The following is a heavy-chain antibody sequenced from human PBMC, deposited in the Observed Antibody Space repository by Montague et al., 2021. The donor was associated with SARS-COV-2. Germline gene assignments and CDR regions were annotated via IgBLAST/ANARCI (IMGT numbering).Heavy chain of an antibody. J-gene: IGHJ4*02. V-gene: IGHV4-34*01. Sequence: SETLSLTCAVYGGSFSGYYWSWIRQPPGKGLEWIGEINHSGSTNXNPSLKGRVTISVDTSKNQFSLELSSVTAADTAVYYCARGSSILWWWPFDYWGQGTLVTVSS. CDR1: GGSFSGYY. CDR3: ARGSSILWWWPFDY. CDR2: INHSGST. D-gene: IGHD2-21*01.